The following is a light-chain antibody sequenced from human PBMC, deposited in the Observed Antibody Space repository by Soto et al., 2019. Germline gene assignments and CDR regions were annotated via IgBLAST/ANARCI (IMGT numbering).Light chain of an antibody. Sequence: QSALTQPASVSGSPGQSITISCTGTSGDIGSYNRVSWYQQHPGKAPKLIIYEVTDRPSGVSNRVSGSKSGNTASLTISGHQAEDEAEYYCSSYTNISTRACVFGTGTKLTVL. V-gene: IGLV2-14*01. CDR3: SSYTNISTRACV. CDR2: EVT. CDR1: SGDIGSYNR. J-gene: IGLJ1*01.